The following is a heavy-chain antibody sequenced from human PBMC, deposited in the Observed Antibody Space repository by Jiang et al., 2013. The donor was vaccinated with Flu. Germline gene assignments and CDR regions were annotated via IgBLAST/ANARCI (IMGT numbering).Heavy chain of an antibody. Sequence: KVSCKASGYSFTTYIMHWVRQAPGQSLEWVGWINPGNGDTKYSQKFQGRVSIRSDTSATTVYMEMSSLRSEDTAVYYCARDFHPKVIVDYWGQGTLVTVSS. CDR1: GYSFTTYI. J-gene: IGHJ4*02. CDR2: INPGNGDT. CDR3: ARDFHPKVIVDY. D-gene: IGHD3-16*02. V-gene: IGHV1-3*01.